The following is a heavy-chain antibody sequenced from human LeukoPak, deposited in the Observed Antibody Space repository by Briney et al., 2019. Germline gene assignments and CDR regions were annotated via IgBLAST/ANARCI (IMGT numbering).Heavy chain of an antibody. CDR3: AHPLRPNWLDP. CDR2: IDRSGVT. Sequence: PGGSLRLSCAASEFSVGSNYMTWVRQAPGKGLEWVAVIDRSGVTHYADSVKGRFTISRDNSKNTLYLQMNNLRAEDTGVYYRAHPLRPNWLDPWGQGTLVTDSS. D-gene: IGHD2-21*01. V-gene: IGHV3-53*01. J-gene: IGHJ5*02. CDR1: EFSVGSNY.